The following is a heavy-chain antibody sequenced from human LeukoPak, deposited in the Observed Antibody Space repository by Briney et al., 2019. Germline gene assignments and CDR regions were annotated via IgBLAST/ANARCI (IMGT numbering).Heavy chain of an antibody. J-gene: IGHJ2*01. D-gene: IGHD3-10*01. V-gene: IGHV4-39*07. CDR1: GASISSNNYY. CDR3: AREVPWVGNFHV. CDR2: IYYSGST. Sequence: SETLFCTCTFSGASISSNNYYWGWIRQPPGKGLEWIGTIYYSGSTYYNPSLKSRVTISVDTSKNQFSLKLNSVTAADTAVYYCAREVPWVGNFHVWGRGTLVTVSS.